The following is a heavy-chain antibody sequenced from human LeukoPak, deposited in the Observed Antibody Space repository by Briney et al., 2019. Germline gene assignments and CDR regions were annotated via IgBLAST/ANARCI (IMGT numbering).Heavy chain of an antibody. D-gene: IGHD2-15*01. CDR3: ARDLTRRY. V-gene: IGHV3-74*01. CDR1: GFTFSTYR. J-gene: IGHJ4*02. Sequence: GGSLRLSCAASGFTFSTYRMHWVRQAPGKGLVWVSRINSDGSTINYADSMKGRFTISRDNAKHTLYLQMNSLRAEDTAVYYCARDLTRRYWGQGTLVTVSS. CDR2: INSDGSTI.